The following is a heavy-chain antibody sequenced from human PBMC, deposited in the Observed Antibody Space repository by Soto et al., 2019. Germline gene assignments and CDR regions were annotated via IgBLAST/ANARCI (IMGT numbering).Heavy chain of an antibody. CDR3: ARDVWDDYVWGSYRYEMPDY. CDR2: INSDGSST. J-gene: IGHJ4*02. D-gene: IGHD3-16*02. V-gene: IGHV3-74*01. Sequence: GALRLSCAASGFTFSSYWMHWVRQAPGKGLVWVSRINSDGSSTSYADSVKGRFTISRDNAKNTLYLQMNSLRAEDTAVYYCARDVWDDYVWGSYRYEMPDYWGQGTLVTVSS. CDR1: GFTFSSYW.